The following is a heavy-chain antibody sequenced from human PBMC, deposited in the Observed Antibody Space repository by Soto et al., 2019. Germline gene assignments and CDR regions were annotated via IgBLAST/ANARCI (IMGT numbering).Heavy chain of an antibody. J-gene: IGHJ4*02. CDR2: IYPGDSDT. Sequence: GESLKISCQGSGNSFTTYWIAWVRQMPGKGLEWMGIIYPGDSDTRYSPSFQGQVTISADKSISTAYLQWSSLKASDTAMYYCARQGYTYGYDYWGQGTQVTVSS. CDR1: GNSFTTYW. D-gene: IGHD5-18*01. V-gene: IGHV5-51*01. CDR3: ARQGYTYGYDY.